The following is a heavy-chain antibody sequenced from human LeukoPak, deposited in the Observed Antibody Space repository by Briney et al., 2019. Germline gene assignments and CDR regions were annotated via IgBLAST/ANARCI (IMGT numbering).Heavy chain of an antibody. D-gene: IGHD3-10*01. V-gene: IGHV7-4-1*02. Sequence: GASVKVSCKASGYTFTSYAMNWVRQAPGQGLEWMGWINTNTGNPTYAQGFTGRFVFSLDTSVSTAYLQISSLKAEDTAVYYCARDSFYYGSGSKTSFDYWGQGTLVTVSS. J-gene: IGHJ4*02. CDR2: INTNTGNP. CDR3: ARDSFYYGSGSKTSFDY. CDR1: GYTFTSYA.